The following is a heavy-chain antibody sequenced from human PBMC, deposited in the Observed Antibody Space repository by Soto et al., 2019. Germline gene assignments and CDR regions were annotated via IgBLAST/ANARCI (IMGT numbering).Heavy chain of an antibody. CDR3: ATQRRYDSSGYFFY. CDR2: MYYSGST. Sequence: TLSLTCTVFAVSISCGGDYLTLIRMLAGGGLEWIGAMYYSGSTDYNPSLKPRINISADTSRRLFSLELRSGTAAVTADYYCATQRRYDSSGYFFYWGQGRLVTASS. D-gene: IGHD3-22*01. J-gene: IGHJ4*02. V-gene: IGHV4-31*03. CDR1: AVSISCGGDY.